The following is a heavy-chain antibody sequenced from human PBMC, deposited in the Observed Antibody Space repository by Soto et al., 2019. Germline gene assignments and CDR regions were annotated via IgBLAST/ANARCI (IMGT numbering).Heavy chain of an antibody. V-gene: IGHV1-18*01. CDR1: GYTFSSYG. D-gene: IGHD4-17*01. CDR2: ISVYNGHT. Sequence: QVHLMQSGAEVKSPGASVRVSCKASGYTFSSYGVSWVRQAPGQGLEFMGWISVYNGHTKYAQKFQGRVTMTTDTSTSAAYMDLRSLRSAATAVYFCARCDFGYYVTPIDHWGQGTLVTVSA. J-gene: IGHJ4*02. CDR3: ARCDFGYYVTPIDH.